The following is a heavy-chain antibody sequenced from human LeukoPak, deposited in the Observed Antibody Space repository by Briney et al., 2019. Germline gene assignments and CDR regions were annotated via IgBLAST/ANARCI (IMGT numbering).Heavy chain of an antibody. CDR3: ARGPPLYDFWSYFDY. V-gene: IGHV3-30*01. J-gene: IGHJ4*02. CDR1: GFTFSSYA. CDR2: ISYDGSNK. D-gene: IGHD3-3*01. Sequence: GGSLRLSCAASGFTFSSYAMHWVRQAPGKGLEWVAVISYDGSNKYYADSVKGRFTISRDNSKNTLYLQMNSLRAEDTAVYYCARGPPLYDFWSYFDYWGQGTLVTVSS.